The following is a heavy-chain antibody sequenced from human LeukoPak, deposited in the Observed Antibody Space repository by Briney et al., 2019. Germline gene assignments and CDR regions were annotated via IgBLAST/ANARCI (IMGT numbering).Heavy chain of an antibody. D-gene: IGHD1-14*01. CDR3: ARQRRTPNWFDP. V-gene: IGHV4-34*01. CDR2: INHSGST. CDR1: GGSFSGYY. J-gene: IGHJ5*02. Sequence: SETLSLTCAVYGGSFSGYYWSWIRQPPGKGLEWIGEINHSGSTNYNPSLKSRVTISVDTSKNQFSLKLSSVTAADTAVYYCARQRRTPNWFDPWGQGTLVTVSS.